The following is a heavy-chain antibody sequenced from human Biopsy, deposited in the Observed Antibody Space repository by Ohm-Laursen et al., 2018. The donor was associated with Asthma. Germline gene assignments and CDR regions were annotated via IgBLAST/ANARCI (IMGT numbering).Heavy chain of an antibody. V-gene: IGHV1-69*13. CDR1: GGTFNTYV. Sequence: SVKVSCNSLGGTFNTYVIGWVRQAPGQGLEWMGGINSVFGTTTYPQKFQDRVTITADDSTSTVYMESSSLRSEDTAVYYCARKAGSCISRTCYSLDFWGQGTLVTVSS. J-gene: IGHJ4*02. D-gene: IGHD2-2*01. CDR2: INSVFGTT. CDR3: ARKAGSCISRTCYSLDF.